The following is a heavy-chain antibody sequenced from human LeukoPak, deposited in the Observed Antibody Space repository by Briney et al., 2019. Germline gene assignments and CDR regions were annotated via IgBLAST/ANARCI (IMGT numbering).Heavy chain of an antibody. CDR2: ISVSGGVT. CDR1: GFTFSNYG. V-gene: IGHV3-23*01. J-gene: IGHJ4*02. D-gene: IGHD3-22*01. Sequence: GGSLRLSCAASGFTFSNYGMSWVRQAPGKGLEWVSGISVSGGVTSYVDSVKGRFTISRDNSKNTLYLQMNSLRAEDTGVCYCAKSGYSDGSGYYAAYYFDYWGQGTLVTVSS. CDR3: AKSGYSDGSGYYAAYYFDY.